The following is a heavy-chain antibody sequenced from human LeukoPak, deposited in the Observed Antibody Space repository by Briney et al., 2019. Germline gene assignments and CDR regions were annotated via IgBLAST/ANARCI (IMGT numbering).Heavy chain of an antibody. J-gene: IGHJ4*02. D-gene: IGHD3-22*01. V-gene: IGHV1-18*01. CDR1: GYTFTSYG. CDR2: ISAYNGNT. Sequence: ASVKVSCKASGYTFTSYGISWVRQAPGQGLEWMGWISAYNGNTNYAQKLQGRVTMTTDTSTSTAYMELRSLRSDDTAVYYCARDPHYDSSGYTDYWGQGTLDTVSS. CDR3: ARDPHYDSSGYTDY.